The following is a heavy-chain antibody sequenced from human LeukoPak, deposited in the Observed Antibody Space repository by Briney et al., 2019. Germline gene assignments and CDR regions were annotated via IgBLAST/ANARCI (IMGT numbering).Heavy chain of an antibody. CDR2: ISCYNGKI. D-gene: IGHD2-2*01. Sequence: ASVKVSCKASGHTFVSYGISWVRQAPGQGLEWMGWISCYNGKINYAQKFQGRVTMTTDTSTSTAYLELRSLTSEDTAVYYCARRFCSSVSCYDDDAFDVWGQGTLVTVSS. J-gene: IGHJ3*01. CDR3: ARRFCSSVSCYDDDAFDV. V-gene: IGHV1-18*01. CDR1: GHTFVSYG.